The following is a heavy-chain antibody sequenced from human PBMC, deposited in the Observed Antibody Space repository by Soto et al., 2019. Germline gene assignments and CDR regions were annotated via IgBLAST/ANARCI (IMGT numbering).Heavy chain of an antibody. J-gene: IGHJ6*02. D-gene: IGHD2-15*01. CDR1: GFTFSDYY. CDR3: ARGKSIFYGMDV. V-gene: IGHV3-11*01. Sequence: QVQLVESGGGLVKPGGSLRLSCAASGFTFSDYYISWIRQAPGKGLEWVSYISSSGTIIYNADSVKGRFTISRDNAKNSLFLQMNSLRAEDTAVYYCARGKSIFYGMDVWGQGTTVTVSS. CDR2: ISSSGTII.